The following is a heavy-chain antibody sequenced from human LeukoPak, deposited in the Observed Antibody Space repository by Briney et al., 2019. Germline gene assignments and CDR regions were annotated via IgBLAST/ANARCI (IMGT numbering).Heavy chain of an antibody. CDR1: GGSISSSSYY. CDR2: IYYSGST. Sequence: SETLSLTCTVSGGSISSSSYYWGWIRQPPGKGLEWIGSIYYSGSTYYNPSLKSRVTISVDTSKNQFSLKLSSVTAADTAVYYCARTEFGGLNYWGQGILVTVSS. V-gene: IGHV4-39*07. D-gene: IGHD3-16*01. J-gene: IGHJ4*02. CDR3: ARTEFGGLNY.